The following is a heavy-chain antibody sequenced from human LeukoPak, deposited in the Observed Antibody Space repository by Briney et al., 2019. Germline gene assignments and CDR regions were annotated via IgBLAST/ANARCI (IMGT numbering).Heavy chain of an antibody. CDR2: FDPEDGET. CDR1: GYTLTELS. J-gene: IGHJ3*02. CDR3: ATDFQTILGATGFSPPYAFDI. D-gene: IGHD1-26*01. Sequence: ASVKVSCKVSGYTLTELSMHWVRQAPGKGLEWMGGFDPEDGETIYAQKFQGRVTMTEDTSTDTAYMELSSLRSEDTAVYYCATDFQTILGATGFSPPYAFDIWGQGTMVTVSS. V-gene: IGHV1-24*01.